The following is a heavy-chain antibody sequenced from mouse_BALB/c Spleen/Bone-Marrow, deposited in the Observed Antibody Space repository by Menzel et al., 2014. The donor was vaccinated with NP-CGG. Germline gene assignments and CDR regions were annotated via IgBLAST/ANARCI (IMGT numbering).Heavy chain of an antibody. Sequence: EVKLMESGAELVKPGASVKLSCTASGFNIKDTYMHWVKLRPEQGLEWIGRIDPANGNTKYDPKFQGKATITADTSSNTAYLQLSSLTSEDTAVYYCAMYYYGSSLFAYWGQGTLVTVSA. CDR2: IDPANGNT. D-gene: IGHD1-1*01. CDR3: AMYYYGSSLFAY. CDR1: GFNIKDTY. J-gene: IGHJ3*01. V-gene: IGHV14-3*02.